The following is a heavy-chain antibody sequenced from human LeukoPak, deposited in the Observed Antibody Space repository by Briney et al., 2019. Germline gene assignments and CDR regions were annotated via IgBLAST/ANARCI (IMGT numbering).Heavy chain of an antibody. CDR3: ARGSYGDYVRYFDY. Sequence: GGSLRLSCAASGFIVSSNYMSWVRQAPGKGLEWVSVIYSVGSTYYADSVKGRFTISRDNSKNTLYLQMNSLRAEDTAVYYCARGSYGDYVRYFDYWGQGTLVTVSS. D-gene: IGHD4-17*01. CDR1: GFIVSSNY. CDR2: IYSVGST. J-gene: IGHJ4*02. V-gene: IGHV3-53*01.